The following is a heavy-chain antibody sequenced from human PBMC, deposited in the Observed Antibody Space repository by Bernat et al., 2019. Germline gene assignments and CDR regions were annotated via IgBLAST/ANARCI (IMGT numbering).Heavy chain of an antibody. CDR3: ARDVGYVDYVPLSGLLPPKDAFDI. Sequence: EVQLVESGGGLVQPGGSLRLSCAASGFTFSSYWMHWVRQAPGKGLVWVSRINSDGSSTSYADSVKGRFTISRDNAKNTLYLQMNSLRAEDTAVYYCARDVGYVDYVPLSGLLPPKDAFDIWGQGTMVTVSS. V-gene: IGHV3-74*01. CDR1: GFTFSSYW. CDR2: INSDGSST. J-gene: IGHJ3*02. D-gene: IGHD4-17*01.